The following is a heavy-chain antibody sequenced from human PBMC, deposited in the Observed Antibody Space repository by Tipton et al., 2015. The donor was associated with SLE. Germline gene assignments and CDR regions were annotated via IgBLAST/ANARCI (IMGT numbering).Heavy chain of an antibody. CDR3: ARGYSGSRGDYFDY. V-gene: IGHV3-21*03. CDR2: ISSSSSYI. CDR1: GFTFSSYS. D-gene: IGHD1-26*01. Sequence: GSLRLSCAASGFTFSSYSMNWVRQAPGKGLEWVSSISSSSSYIYYADSVKGRFTISRDNAKNSLYLQMNSLRAEDTAVYYCARGYSGSRGDYFDYWGQGALVTVSS. J-gene: IGHJ4*02.